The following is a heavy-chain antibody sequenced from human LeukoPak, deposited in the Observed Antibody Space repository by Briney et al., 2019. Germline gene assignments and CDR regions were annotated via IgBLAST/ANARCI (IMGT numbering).Heavy chain of an antibody. CDR1: GYTFTGYY. J-gene: IGHJ4*02. D-gene: IGHD3-22*01. CDR2: INPNSGGT. Sequence: ASVKVSCKASGYTFTGYYMHWVRQAPGQGLEWMGWINPNSGGTNYAQKFQGRVTMTRDTSISTAYMEPSRLRSDDTAVYYCAREYHYYDSSGPEQSSFDYWGQGTLVTVSS. CDR3: AREYHYYDSSGPEQSSFDY. V-gene: IGHV1-2*02.